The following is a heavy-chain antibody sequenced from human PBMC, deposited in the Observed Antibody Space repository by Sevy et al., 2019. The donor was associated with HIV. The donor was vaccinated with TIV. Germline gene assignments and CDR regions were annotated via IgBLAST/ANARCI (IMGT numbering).Heavy chain of an antibody. V-gene: IGHV3-9*01. Sequence: GGSLRLSCAASGFTFDDYAMHWVRQAPGKGLEWVSGISWNSGSIGYADSVKGRFTISRDNAKNSLYLQMNSLRAEDTALYYCAKDMGDYYDGNGLPYFQHWGQGTLVTVSS. CDR2: ISWNSGSI. D-gene: IGHD3-22*01. J-gene: IGHJ1*01. CDR3: AKDMGDYYDGNGLPYFQH. CDR1: GFTFDDYA.